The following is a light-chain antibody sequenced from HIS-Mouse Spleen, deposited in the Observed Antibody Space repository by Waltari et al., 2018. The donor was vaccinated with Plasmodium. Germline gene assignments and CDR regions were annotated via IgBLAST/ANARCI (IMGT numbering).Light chain of an antibody. CDR3: YSTDSSGNHRV. CDR1: ALPQKY. Sequence: SYELPQPPSVSVSPGQTARITCPGEALPQKYAYWYQQKSGQAPVLVIYEDSKRPSGIPERFSGSSSGTMATLTISGAQVEDEADYYCYSTDSSGNHRVFGGGTKLTVL. J-gene: IGLJ3*02. CDR2: EDS. V-gene: IGLV3-10*01.